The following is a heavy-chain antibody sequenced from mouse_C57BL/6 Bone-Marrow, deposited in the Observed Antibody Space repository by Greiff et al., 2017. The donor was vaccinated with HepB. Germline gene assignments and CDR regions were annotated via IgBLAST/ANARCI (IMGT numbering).Heavy chain of an antibody. CDR1: GYTFTSYW. CDR2: IHPSDSDT. CDR3: AISYYYGSSSSRFDY. J-gene: IGHJ2*01. D-gene: IGHD1-1*01. Sequence: QVHVKQPGAELVKPGASVKVSCKASGYTFTSYWMHWVKQRPGQGLEWIGRIHPSDSDTNYNQKFKGKATLTVDKSSSTAYMQLSSLTSEDSAVYYCAISYYYGSSSSRFDYWGQGTTLTVSS. V-gene: IGHV1-74*01.